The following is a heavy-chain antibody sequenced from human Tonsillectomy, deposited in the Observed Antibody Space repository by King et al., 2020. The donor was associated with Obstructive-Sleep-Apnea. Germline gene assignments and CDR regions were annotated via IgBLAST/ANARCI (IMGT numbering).Heavy chain of an antibody. Sequence: VQLQESGPGLVKPSDTLSLTCAVSGYSISTSSWWGWIRQPPGKGLEWIGYIYYTGSTYYNPSLKSRVSMSVDTSKNQFTLKLSSVTAVDMAVYYCARRFYSGDFDAFDIWGQGTMVTVSS. CDR1: GYSISTSSW. J-gene: IGHJ3*02. CDR3: ARRFYSGDFDAFDI. V-gene: IGHV4-28*01. D-gene: IGHD1-26*01. CDR2: IYYTGST.